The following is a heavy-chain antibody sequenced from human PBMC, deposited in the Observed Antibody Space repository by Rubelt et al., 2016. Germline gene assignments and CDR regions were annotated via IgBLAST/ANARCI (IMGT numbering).Heavy chain of an antibody. V-gene: IGHV1-46*04. CDR3: ARVSSSGWYDY. CDR1: GYTFTSYY. J-gene: IGHJ4*02. D-gene: IGHD6-19*01. Sequence: QVQLVQSGAEVKKPGASVKVSCKASGYTFTSYYMHWVRQAPGQGLEWMGIINPSGGSTSYAQKLRGRVTMARDTSTSTGYMELVSLRSEDTAGYYCARVSSSGWYDYWGQGTLVTVSS. CDR2: INPSGGST.